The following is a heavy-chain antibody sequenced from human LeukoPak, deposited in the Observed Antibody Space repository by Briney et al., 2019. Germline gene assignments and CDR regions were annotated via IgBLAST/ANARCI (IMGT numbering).Heavy chain of an antibody. CDR1: GFTFRDHY. CDR3: VAMIRGVCY. Sequence: GGSLRLSCAVSGFTFRDHYMDWVRQAPGKGLEWVGRSRNEAHSYSTDFAASVRGRASLSRDDSSNSLYLRMNSLRTDDTAVYYCVAMIRGVCYWGQGTLVTVSS. D-gene: IGHD3-10*01. CDR2: SRNEAHSYST. V-gene: IGHV3-72*01. J-gene: IGHJ4*02.